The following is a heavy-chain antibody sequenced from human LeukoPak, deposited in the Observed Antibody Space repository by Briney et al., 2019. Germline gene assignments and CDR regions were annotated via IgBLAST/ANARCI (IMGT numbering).Heavy chain of an antibody. D-gene: IGHD4-17*01. CDR1: GGSISSGGYY. CDR2: IYYSGST. J-gene: IGHJ3*02. Sequence: SQTLSLTCTVSGGSISSGGYYWSWIRRHPGKGLEWIGYIYYSGSTYYNPSLKGRVTISVDTSKNQFSLKLSSVTAADTAVYYCARVGSPDDYGDADAFDIWGQGTMVTVSS. V-gene: IGHV4-31*03. CDR3: ARVGSPDDYGDADAFDI.